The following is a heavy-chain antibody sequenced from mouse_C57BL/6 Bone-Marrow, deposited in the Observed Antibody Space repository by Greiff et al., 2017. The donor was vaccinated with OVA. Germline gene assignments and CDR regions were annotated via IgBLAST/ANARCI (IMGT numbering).Heavy chain of an antibody. CDR1: GYTFTSYW. J-gene: IGHJ3*01. CDR2: IDPNSGGT. D-gene: IGHD1-1*01. Sequence: QVQLQQPGAELVKPGASVKLSCKASGYTFTSYWMHWVKQRPGRGLEWIGRIDPNSGGTTSNEKFKSKATLTVDKSSRPAYMQLISLTSEDSAVYSCSCSGDLLRSFAYWGQGTLVTVSA. CDR3: SCSGDLLRSFAY. V-gene: IGHV1-72*01.